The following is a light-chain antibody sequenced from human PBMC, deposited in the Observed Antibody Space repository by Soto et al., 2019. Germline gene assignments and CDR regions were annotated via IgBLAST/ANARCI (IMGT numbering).Light chain of an antibody. CDR2: GAS. Sequence: EIVLTQSPGTLSLSPGERATLSCRASQSVSSSYLAWYQQKPGQAPRLLIYGASSRATGIPERFSGSGSGTDFTLTISRVEPEDFAVYYCQQYGSSPLFTFGPGTKVDIK. V-gene: IGKV3-20*01. CDR3: QQYGSSPLFT. J-gene: IGKJ3*01. CDR1: QSVSSSY.